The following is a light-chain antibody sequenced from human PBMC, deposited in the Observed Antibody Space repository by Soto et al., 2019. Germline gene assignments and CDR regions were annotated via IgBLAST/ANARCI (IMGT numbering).Light chain of an antibody. CDR1: QSVSSH. V-gene: IGKV3-20*01. CDR2: GAS. CDR3: QHYGNSPPSVT. Sequence: EIVMTHSPATLSVSPGEGATVSCRSSQSVSSHLAWYQHKPGQAPRLLIYGASSRATGIPVRFSGSGSGTDFTLTISRLEPEDFAVYYCQHYGNSPPSVTFGPGTKVDIK. J-gene: IGKJ3*01.